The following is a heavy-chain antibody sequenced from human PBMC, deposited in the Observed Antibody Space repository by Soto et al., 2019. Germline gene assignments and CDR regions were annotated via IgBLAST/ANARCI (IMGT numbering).Heavy chain of an antibody. CDR2: IYYSGST. V-gene: IGHV4-61*01. CDR1: GGSVSSGSYY. Sequence: SETLSLTCTVSGGSVSSGSYYWSWIRQPPGKGLEWIGYIYYSGSTNYNPSLKSRVTISVDTSKNQFSLKLSSVTAADTAVYYCASDGTGIAAAGTGLRGAGGMDVWGQGTTVTVSS. D-gene: IGHD6-13*01. CDR3: ASDGTGIAAAGTGLRGAGGMDV. J-gene: IGHJ6*02.